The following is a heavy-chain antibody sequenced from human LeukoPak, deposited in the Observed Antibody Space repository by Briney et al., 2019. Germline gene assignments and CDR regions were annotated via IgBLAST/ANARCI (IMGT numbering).Heavy chain of an antibody. V-gene: IGHV3-73*01. J-gene: IGHJ4*02. CDR1: GFTFSGSA. CDR2: IRSTANGYAT. CDR3: TGNYYGSGSYADFDY. D-gene: IGHD3-10*01. Sequence: GGSLRLPCAASGFTFSGSALHWVRQASGKGLEWVGRIRSTANGYATAYAASVKGRFTISRDDSKNTAYLQMDSLKTEDTAVYYCTGNYYGSGSYADFDYWGQGTLVTVSS.